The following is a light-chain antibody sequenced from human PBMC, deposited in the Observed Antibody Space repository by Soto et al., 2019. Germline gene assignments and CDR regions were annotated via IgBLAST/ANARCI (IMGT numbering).Light chain of an antibody. V-gene: IGLV1-44*01. CDR2: TSN. CDR1: SSNIGSNT. CDR3: AAWDDSLNGPGYV. Sequence: QSVLTQPPSASGTPGQRVTISCSGSSSNIGSNTVNWYQQLPGTAPKLLIYTSNQRPSGVPDRFSGSKSGTSASLAISGLQSEDEPDYYCAAWDDSLNGPGYVFGTGTKLTVL. J-gene: IGLJ1*01.